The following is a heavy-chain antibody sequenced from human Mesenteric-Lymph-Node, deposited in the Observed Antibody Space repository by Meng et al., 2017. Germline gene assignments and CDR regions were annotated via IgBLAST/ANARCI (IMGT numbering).Heavy chain of an antibody. D-gene: IGHD3-10*01. CDR3: TREGGELLWFGEFWFDP. V-gene: IGHV3-53*04. CDR1: GFTVSSNY. Sequence: GESLKISCAASGFTVSSNYMSWVRQAPGKGLEWVSVIYSGGSTYYADSVKGRFTISRHNSKNTLYLQMNSLRAEDTAVYYCTREGGELLWFGEFWFDPWGQGTLVTVSS. CDR2: IYSGGST. J-gene: IGHJ5*02.